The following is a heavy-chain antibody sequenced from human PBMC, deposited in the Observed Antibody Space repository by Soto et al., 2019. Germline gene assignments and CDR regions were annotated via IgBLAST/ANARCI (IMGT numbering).Heavy chain of an antibody. CDR1: GGSISSSNW. D-gene: IGHD6-19*01. CDR2: IYHSGST. CDR3: ARAADYYYYGMDV. J-gene: IGHJ6*02. Sequence: SETLSLTCAVSGGSISSSNWWSWVRQPPGKGLEWIGEIYHSGSTNYNPSLKSRVTISVDKSKNQFSLKLSSVTAADTAVYYCARAADYYYYGMDVWGQGTTVTVSS. V-gene: IGHV4-4*02.